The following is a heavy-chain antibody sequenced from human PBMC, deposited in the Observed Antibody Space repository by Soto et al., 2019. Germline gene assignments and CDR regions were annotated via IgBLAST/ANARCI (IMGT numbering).Heavy chain of an antibody. J-gene: IGHJ6*02. D-gene: IGHD2-21*01. CDR3: ARPRIVPAFYYSGMDV. Sequence: ASVKVSCKASGYTFTSYYMHWVRQAPGQGLEWMGIINPSGGSTSYAQKFQGRVTMTRDTSTSTVYMELSSLRSEDTVVYYCARPRIVPAFYYSGMDVWGQGTMVTVSS. CDR2: INPSGGST. V-gene: IGHV1-46*01. CDR1: GYTFTSYY.